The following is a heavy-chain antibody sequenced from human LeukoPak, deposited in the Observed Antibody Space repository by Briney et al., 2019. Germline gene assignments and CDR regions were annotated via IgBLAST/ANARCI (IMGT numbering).Heavy chain of an antibody. J-gene: IGHJ6*03. CDR2: ISHGGSA. Sequence: SETLSLTCTVSGGSISSYYWSWIRQPPAKGLEWIGYISHGGSAHYNPSLKSRVIMSIDTSKNHFSLRLTSVTAADTAMYYCARYSGSRWYGDLYYYYYMDVWGKGTTVTVSS. D-gene: IGHD6-13*01. CDR1: GGSISSYY. V-gene: IGHV4-59*01. CDR3: ARYSGSRWYGDLYYYYYMDV.